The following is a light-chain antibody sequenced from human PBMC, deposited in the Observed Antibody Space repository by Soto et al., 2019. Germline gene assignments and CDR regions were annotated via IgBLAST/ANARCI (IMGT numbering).Light chain of an antibody. CDR3: QQRLMT. CDR1: QTVSTY. Sequence: EIVLTQSPATLSLSPGERATLSCRASQTVSTYLAWYQQKPGQAPRLLIYDASTRATGIPARFSGSGSGTDITLTISSLEPDDFAVYCCQQRLMTFGQGTRVEIK. V-gene: IGKV3-11*01. CDR2: DAS. J-gene: IGKJ1*01.